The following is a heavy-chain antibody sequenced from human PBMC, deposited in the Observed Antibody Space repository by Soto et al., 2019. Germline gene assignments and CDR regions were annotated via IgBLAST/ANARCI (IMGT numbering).Heavy chain of an antibody. CDR3: AKVPPSSAMANCGLDV. Sequence: GGSLRLSCAASGFTFSSYGMHWVRQAPGKGLEWVAAISYDGSKTYHADSVKGRFTISRDNSTKTLYLQMNSLRAQDTAVDYCAKVPPSSAMANCGLDVWAQGTMVPVSS. CDR2: ISYDGSKT. D-gene: IGHD3-22*01. V-gene: IGHV3-30*18. J-gene: IGHJ6*02. CDR1: GFTFSSYG.